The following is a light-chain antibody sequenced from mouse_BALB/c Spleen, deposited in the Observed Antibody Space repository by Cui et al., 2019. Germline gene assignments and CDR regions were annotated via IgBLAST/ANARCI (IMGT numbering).Light chain of an antibody. Sequence: QIVLTQYPASMSASPGEKVTITCSASSSVSYMHWFQQKPGTSPKLWIYSTSNLASGVPARFSGSGSGTSYSLTISRMEAEDAATYYCQQRSSYPLTFGAGTKLELK. CDR2: STS. J-gene: IGKJ5*01. CDR3: QQRSSYPLT. CDR1: SSVSY. V-gene: IGKV4-57*01.